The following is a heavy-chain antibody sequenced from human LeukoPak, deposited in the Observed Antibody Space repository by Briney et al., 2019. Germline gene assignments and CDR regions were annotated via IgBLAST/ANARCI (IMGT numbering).Heavy chain of an antibody. CDR2: INHSGST. D-gene: IGHD3-22*01. J-gene: IGHJ5*02. V-gene: IGHV4-34*01. CDR1: GGSFSGYY. Sequence: SETLSLTCAVYGGSFSGYYWSWIRQPPGKGLEWIGEINHSGSTNYNPSLKSRVTISVDRSKNQFSLKLSSVTAADTAVYYCARVSYYDSSINWFDPWGQGTLVTVSS. CDR3: ARVSYYDSSINWFDP.